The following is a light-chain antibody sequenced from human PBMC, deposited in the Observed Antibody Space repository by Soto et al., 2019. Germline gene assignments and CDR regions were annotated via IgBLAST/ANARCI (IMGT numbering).Light chain of an antibody. CDR2: PAS. V-gene: IGKV3-15*01. Sequence: DIVMTQAPVTLSVSPGESATLSSRASQNIDSNLACSQQKPGQSPRLLIYPASTRTIGTPSRFSDSGYETEFTRTISRLQSEDSAVYYCLQCNDWPPLTFGGGTKVESK. CDR3: LQCNDWPPLT. CDR1: QNIDSN. J-gene: IGKJ4*01.